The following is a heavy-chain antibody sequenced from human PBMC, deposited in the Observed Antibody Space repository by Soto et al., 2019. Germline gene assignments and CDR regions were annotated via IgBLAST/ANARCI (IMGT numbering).Heavy chain of an antibody. CDR3: ARTDYCSSTSCYDFDY. CDR1: GGSIRSYY. Sequence: LETQSLTCTVSGGSIRSYYLSWIRQPPGKGLEWIGYIYYSGSTNYNPSLKSRVTISVDTSKNQFSLKLSSVTAADTAVYYCARTDYCSSTSCYDFDYWGQGTLVTVSS. D-gene: IGHD2-2*01. J-gene: IGHJ4*02. CDR2: IYYSGST. V-gene: IGHV4-59*01.